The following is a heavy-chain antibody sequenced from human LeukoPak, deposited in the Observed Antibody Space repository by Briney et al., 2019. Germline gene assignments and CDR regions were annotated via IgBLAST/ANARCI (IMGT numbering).Heavy chain of an antibody. D-gene: IGHD3-22*01. CDR1: GFTFSSYA. V-gene: IGHV3-23*01. CDR2: ISGSGGST. Sequence: AGWSLRLSCAASGFTFSSYAMSWVRQAPGKGLEWVSAISGSGGSTYYADSVKGRFTISRDNSKNTLYLQMNSLRAEDTAVNYCAKTYYYDSSGHDAFDIWGQGTMVTVSS. J-gene: IGHJ3*02. CDR3: AKTYYYDSSGHDAFDI.